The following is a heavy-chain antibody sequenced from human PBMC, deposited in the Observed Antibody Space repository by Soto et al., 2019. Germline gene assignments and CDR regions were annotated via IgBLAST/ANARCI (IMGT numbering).Heavy chain of an antibody. J-gene: IGHJ4*02. CDR1: GFTFSSYS. CDR3: ARDRSIAVVSANFDY. Sequence: PGGSLRLSCAASGFTFSSYSMNWVRQAPGKGLEWVSSISSSSSYIYYADSVKGRFTISRDNAKNSLYLQMNSLRAEDTAVYYCARDRSIAVVSANFDYWGQGTLVTVSS. D-gene: IGHD3-22*01. CDR2: ISSSSSYI. V-gene: IGHV3-21*01.